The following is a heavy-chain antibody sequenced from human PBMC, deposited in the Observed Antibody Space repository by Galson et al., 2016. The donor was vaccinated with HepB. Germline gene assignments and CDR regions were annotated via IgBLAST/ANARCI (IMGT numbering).Heavy chain of an antibody. CDR1: GFTLSSYW. J-gene: IGHJ5*02. V-gene: IGHV3-53*01. CDR3: ARDGEYYYGSGSYAET. CDR2: LYSGGST. D-gene: IGHD3-10*01. Sequence: SLRLSCAASGFTLSSYWMSWVRQAPGKGLEWVSVLYSGGSTYYADSVKGRFTISRDNSKNTLHLQMNSLRAEDTAVYYCARDGEYYYGSGSYAETWGQGTLVTVSS.